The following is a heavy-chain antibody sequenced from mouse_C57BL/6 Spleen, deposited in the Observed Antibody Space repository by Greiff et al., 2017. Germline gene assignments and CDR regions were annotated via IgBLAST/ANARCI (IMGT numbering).Heavy chain of an antibody. Sequence: QVQLQQSGPGLVQPSQCLSITCTVSGFSLTSYGVHWVRQSPGKGLEWLGVIWSGGSTDYNAAFINRLSRSKNNSKSQVFFKMNSLQADDTAIYCCARAAVSWGYFDYWGQGTTLTVSS. J-gene: IGHJ2*01. V-gene: IGHV2-2*01. CDR3: ARAAVSWGYFDY. CDR2: IWSGGST. CDR1: GFSLTSYG.